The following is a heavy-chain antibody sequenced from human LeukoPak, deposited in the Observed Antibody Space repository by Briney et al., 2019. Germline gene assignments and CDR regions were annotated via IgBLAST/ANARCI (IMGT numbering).Heavy chain of an antibody. CDR3: ARDWEDYVLDY. CDR1: GFTFSSYA. J-gene: IGHJ4*02. Sequence: GGSLRLSCAASGFTFSSYAMHWVRQAPGKGPEWVAVISYDGSNKYYADSVKGRFTISRDNSKDTLYLQMNSLRAEDTAVYYCARDWEDYVLDYWGQGTLVTVSS. D-gene: IGHD4-17*01. CDR2: ISYDGSNK. V-gene: IGHV3-30*04.